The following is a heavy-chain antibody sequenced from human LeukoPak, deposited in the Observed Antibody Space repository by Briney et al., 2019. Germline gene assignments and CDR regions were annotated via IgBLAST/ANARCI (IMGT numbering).Heavy chain of an antibody. V-gene: IGHV3-23*01. CDR1: AFTFSSYA. D-gene: IGHD3-10*01. J-gene: IGHJ4*02. Sequence: VSLTRSYAGYAFTFSSYAMGWYRQAPGIGLEWFSAISGSGGSTYYADSVKGGFSISRVNSKNTMYLQMDSLRAEDTAVYYWAKGSYYYGSGIGYWGQGTLVTVSS. CDR3: AKGSYYYGSGIGY. CDR2: ISGSGGST.